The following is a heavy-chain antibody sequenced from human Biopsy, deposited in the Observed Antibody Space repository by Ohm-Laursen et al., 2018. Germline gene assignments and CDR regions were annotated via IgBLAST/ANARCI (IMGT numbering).Heavy chain of an antibody. CDR1: STSINLYY. CDR2: INHSGHT. D-gene: IGHD6-19*01. V-gene: IGHV4-59*07. J-gene: IGHJ6*02. CDR3: ARATNNTGWPYYYFYGMDV. Sequence: SDTLSLTCTVSSTSINLYYWGWIRQSPGKGLEWIGYINHSGHTNYNPSLKSRVTISVDTSKNQFSLRLNSVTAADTAVYYCARATNNTGWPYYYFYGMDVWGQGTTVTVSS.